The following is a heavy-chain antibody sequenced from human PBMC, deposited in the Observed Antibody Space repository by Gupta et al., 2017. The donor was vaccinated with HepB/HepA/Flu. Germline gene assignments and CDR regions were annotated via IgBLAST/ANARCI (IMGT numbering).Heavy chain of an antibody. CDR3: ARQDILTGRRYFDY. Sequence: QVQLQQWGAGLLKPSETLSLPCAVYGGSFSGHYWSWIRQPPGKGLEWIGEINHSGSTNYNPSLKSRVTISVDTSKNQFSLKLSFVPAADTAVYYCARQDILTGRRYFDYWGQGTLVTVSS. CDR1: GGSFSGHY. J-gene: IGHJ4*01. CDR2: INHSGST. D-gene: IGHD3-9*01. V-gene: IGHV4-34*02.